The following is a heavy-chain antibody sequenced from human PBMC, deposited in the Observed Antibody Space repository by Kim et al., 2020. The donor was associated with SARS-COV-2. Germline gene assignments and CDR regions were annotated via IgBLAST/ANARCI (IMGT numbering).Heavy chain of an antibody. V-gene: IGHV3-30*02. J-gene: IGHJ6*03. Sequence: KGRLTIARDNSKNPLYLQMNSLRAEDTAVYYCAKALYSSGWSSYYYYMDVWGKGTTVTVSS. CDR3: AKALYSSGWSSYYYYMDV. D-gene: IGHD6-19*01.